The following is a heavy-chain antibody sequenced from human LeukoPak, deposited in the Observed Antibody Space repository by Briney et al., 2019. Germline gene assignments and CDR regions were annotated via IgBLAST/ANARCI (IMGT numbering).Heavy chain of an antibody. V-gene: IGHV4-4*07. CDR3: ARGPHSSGWYSFDY. J-gene: IGHJ4*02. D-gene: IGHD6-19*01. CDR2: IYTSGST. CDR1: GGSISSYY. Sequence: SETLSLTCTVSGGSISSYYWSWIRQPAGKGLEWIGRIYTSGSTTYSPSLKSRVTLSVDTSKNQFSLKVTSVTAADTAVYYCARGPHSSGWYSFDYWGQGTLVTVSS.